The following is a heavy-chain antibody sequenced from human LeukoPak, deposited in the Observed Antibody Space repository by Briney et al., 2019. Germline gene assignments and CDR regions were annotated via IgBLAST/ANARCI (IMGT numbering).Heavy chain of an antibody. CDR1: GGSISSYY. V-gene: IGHV4-59*08. J-gene: IGHJ2*01. D-gene: IGHD2-21*02. CDR2: IYYSGST. CDR3: ARRLTPGAWYFDL. Sequence: SETLSLTCTVSGGSISSYYWSWIRQPPGKGLEWIGHIYYSGSTNYNPSLKSRVTISVDTSKNQFSLKLSSVTAADTAVYYCARRLTPGAWYFDLWGRGTLVTVSS.